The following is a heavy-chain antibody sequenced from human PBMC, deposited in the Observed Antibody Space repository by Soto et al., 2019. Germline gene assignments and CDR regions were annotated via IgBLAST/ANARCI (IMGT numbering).Heavy chain of an antibody. V-gene: IGHV3-9*01. J-gene: IGHJ4*02. CDR3: AKVPGPFYDSSGYYSGYYFDY. Sequence: PGGSLRLSCAASGFTFDDYAMHWVRQAPGKGLEWVSGISWNSGSIGYADSVKGRFTISRDNAKNSLYLQMNSLRAEDTALYYCAKVPGPFYDSSGYYSGYYFDYWGQGTLVTVSS. CDR1: GFTFDDYA. CDR2: ISWNSGSI. D-gene: IGHD3-22*01.